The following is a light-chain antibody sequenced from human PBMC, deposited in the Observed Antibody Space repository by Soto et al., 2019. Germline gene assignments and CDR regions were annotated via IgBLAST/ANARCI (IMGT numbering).Light chain of an antibody. CDR2: AAS. CDR1: QGISSY. Sequence: AIRMTQSPSSLSASTGDRVTITCRASQGISSYLAWYQQKSGKAPKLLIYAASTLQSGVPSRFSGSGSGTDFTLTISCLQSEDFATYYCQQYYSYPITFGQGTRLEIK. V-gene: IGKV1-8*01. CDR3: QQYYSYPIT. J-gene: IGKJ5*01.